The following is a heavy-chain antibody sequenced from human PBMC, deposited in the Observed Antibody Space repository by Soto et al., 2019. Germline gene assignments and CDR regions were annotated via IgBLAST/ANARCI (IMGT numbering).Heavy chain of an antibody. CDR3: GRNQPGHDY. CDR1: GFTFSNFW. J-gene: IGHJ4*02. CDR2: ITGDARGT. D-gene: IGHD3-10*01. Sequence: EVQLVESGGGVVQPGGSLRLSCEASGFTFSNFWMHWVRQAPGKGLEWVSRITGDARGTTHADSVKGRFSISRDNAKNTLYLQMDSLRVEDTALYYCGRNQPGHDYWGQGTLVTVSS. V-gene: IGHV3-74*01.